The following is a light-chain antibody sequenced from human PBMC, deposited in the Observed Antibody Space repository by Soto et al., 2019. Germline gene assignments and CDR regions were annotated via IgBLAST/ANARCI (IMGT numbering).Light chain of an antibody. CDR1: SSDVGGYNY. CDR2: EVT. Sequence: QSALTQPASVSGSPGQSITISCTGTSSDVGGYNYVSWYQQHPGKAPKLMIYEVTNRPSGVSNRFSGSKCGNTASLTISGLQAEDEADYYCSSYTSRSTLVFGTGTKLTVL. J-gene: IGLJ1*01. CDR3: SSYTSRSTLV. V-gene: IGLV2-14*01.